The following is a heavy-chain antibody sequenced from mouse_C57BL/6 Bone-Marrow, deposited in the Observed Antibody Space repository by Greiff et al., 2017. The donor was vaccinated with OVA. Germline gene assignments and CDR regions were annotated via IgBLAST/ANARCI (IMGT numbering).Heavy chain of an antibody. D-gene: IGHD2-3*01. CDR3: ARDYDGYDGYAMDY. V-gene: IGHV1-69*01. CDR1: GYTFTSYW. Sequence: VQLQQPGAELVLPGASVKLSCKASGYTFTSYWMHWVKQRPGQGLEWIGEIDPSDSNTNYNQNFKGKSILTVDKSSSTAYMQLSSLTSEDSAADYCARDYDGYDGYAMDYWGQGTSVTVSS. CDR2: IDPSDSNT. J-gene: IGHJ4*01.